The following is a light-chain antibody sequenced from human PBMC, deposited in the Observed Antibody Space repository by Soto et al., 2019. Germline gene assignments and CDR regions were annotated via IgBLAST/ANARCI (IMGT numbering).Light chain of an antibody. CDR3: QQYGSSYPWT. V-gene: IGKV3-20*01. J-gene: IGKJ1*01. CDR2: GAS. CDR1: QSVSSSY. Sequence: EIVLTQSPGTLSLSPGERATLSCRASQSVSSSYLAWYQQKPGQAPRLLIYGASSRATGMPDRFSGSGSGTDFTLTIRRLEPEDFAVYYCQQYGSSYPWTFGQGTKVDIK.